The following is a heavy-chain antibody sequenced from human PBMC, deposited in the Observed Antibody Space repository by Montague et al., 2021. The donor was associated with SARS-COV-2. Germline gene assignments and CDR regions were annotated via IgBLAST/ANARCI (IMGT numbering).Heavy chain of an antibody. Sequence: SETLSLTCDVSGVSITSNNWWNWVRQSPEKGLEWIGEVHPSGSTNYNPSLMSRVTISVDESKNQFSLKVNSVTAADTAVYFCAIVAGGCSSHSCYLYFLGQGTLVTVSS. J-gene: IGHJ4*02. D-gene: IGHD2-15*01. V-gene: IGHV4-4*02. CDR2: VHPSGST. CDR3: AIVAGGCSSHSCYLYF. CDR1: GVSITSNNW.